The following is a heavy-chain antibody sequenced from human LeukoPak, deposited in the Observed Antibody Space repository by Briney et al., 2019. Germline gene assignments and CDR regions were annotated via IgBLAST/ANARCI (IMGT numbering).Heavy chain of an antibody. V-gene: IGHV3-33*01. CDR3: ARDPHGDYYYNYSAMDV. Sequence: QPGRSLGLSCAASGFTFSSYGMHWVRQAPGKGLEWVAVIWYDGSNKYYADSVKGRFTISRDNSKNTLYLQMNSLRAEDTAVYYCARDPHGDYYYNYSAMDVWGQGTTVTVSS. D-gene: IGHD4-17*01. CDR2: IWYDGSNK. CDR1: GFTFSSYG. J-gene: IGHJ6*02.